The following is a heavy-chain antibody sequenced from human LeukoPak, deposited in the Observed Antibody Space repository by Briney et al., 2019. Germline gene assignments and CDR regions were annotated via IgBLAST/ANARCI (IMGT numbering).Heavy chain of an antibody. D-gene: IGHD2-21*01. V-gene: IGHV4-59*01. Sequence: SETLSLTCTISGGSISNYYWSWIRQPPGKGLEWIGYIYYTGGTNYNPSLKSRVTISEDTSKNQFSLKLSSVTAADTAVYYCARASWAYPPFDSWGQGTLVTVSS. CDR2: IYYTGGT. CDR1: GGSISNYY. CDR3: ARASWAYPPFDS. J-gene: IGHJ4*02.